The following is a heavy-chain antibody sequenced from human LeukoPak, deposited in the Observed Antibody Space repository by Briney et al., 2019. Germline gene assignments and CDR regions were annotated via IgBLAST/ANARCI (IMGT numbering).Heavy chain of an antibody. Sequence: PGGSLRLSCAASGFTFDDYTMHWVRQAPGKGLEWVSLISWDGGSTYYADSVKGRFTISRDNSKNTLYLQMNSLRAEDTAVYYCAQPYDYVWGSYRSFDYWGQGTLVTVSS. D-gene: IGHD3-16*02. CDR1: GFTFDDYT. CDR2: ISWDGGST. V-gene: IGHV3-43*01. J-gene: IGHJ4*02. CDR3: AQPYDYVWGSYRSFDY.